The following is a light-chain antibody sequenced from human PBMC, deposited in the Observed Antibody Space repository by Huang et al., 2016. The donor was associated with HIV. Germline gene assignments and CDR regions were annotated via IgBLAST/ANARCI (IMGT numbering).Light chain of an antibody. CDR1: QSVGST. CDR2: GAS. V-gene: IGKV3-15*01. CDR3: QQYYKLYT. J-gene: IGKJ2*01. Sequence: IVMTQSPGTLSVSPGERATLSCRASQSVGSTLAWYQQKPGQSPRLLIYGASTRATGIPARFSGSGSWTEFTLTISSLQSEDFAVYYCQQYYKLYTFGQGTKLEIK.